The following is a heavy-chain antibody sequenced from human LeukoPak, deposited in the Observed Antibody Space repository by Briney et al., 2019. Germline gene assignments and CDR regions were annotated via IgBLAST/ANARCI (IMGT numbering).Heavy chain of an antibody. Sequence: GGSLRLSCAASGFTFSSYEMNLVRQAPGKGLEWVSYISSSCSTIYYPHSVKGRFTISRDNYKNTVYLQMNSLRAEDTAVYYCAKEQCPSLWELPHFFDYWGQGTLVTVSS. V-gene: IGHV3-48*03. CDR2: ISSSCSTI. CDR3: AKEQCPSLWELPHFFDY. CDR1: GFTFSSYE. D-gene: IGHD1-26*01. J-gene: IGHJ4*02.